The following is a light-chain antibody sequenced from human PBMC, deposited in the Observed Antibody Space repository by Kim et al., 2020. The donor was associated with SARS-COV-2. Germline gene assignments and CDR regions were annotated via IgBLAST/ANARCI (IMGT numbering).Light chain of an antibody. CDR3: QKYNDAPMT. Sequence: AGIGDRATVTCRATQAIRSYVAWYQPKPGQVPKLLISASSTLQSGVPSRFSGSGSGTDFTLTISSLQPEDVASYYCQKYNDAPMTFGQGTRLEIK. CDR2: ASS. V-gene: IGKV1-27*01. J-gene: IGKJ5*01. CDR1: QAIRSY.